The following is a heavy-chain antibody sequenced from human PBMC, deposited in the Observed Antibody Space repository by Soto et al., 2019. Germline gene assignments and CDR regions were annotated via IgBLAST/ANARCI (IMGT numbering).Heavy chain of an antibody. Sequence: GASVKVSCKASGYTFTGYYMHWVRQAPGQGLEWMGWINPNSGGTNYAQKFQGWVTMTRDTSISTAYMELSRLRSDDTAVYYCARADYDYGDYYFDYWGQGTLVTVSS. CDR2: INPNSGGT. V-gene: IGHV1-2*04. D-gene: IGHD4-17*01. CDR3: ARADYDYGDYYFDY. CDR1: GYTFTGYY. J-gene: IGHJ4*02.